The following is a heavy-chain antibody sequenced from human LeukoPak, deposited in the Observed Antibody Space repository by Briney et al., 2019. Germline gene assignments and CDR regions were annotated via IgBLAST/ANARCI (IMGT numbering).Heavy chain of an antibody. CDR3: ASESSRWHYGMDV. CDR2: IKQDGSEK. V-gene: IGHV3-7*01. CDR1: GFTFSSYW. J-gene: IGHJ6*02. D-gene: IGHD6-13*01. Sequence: PGGSLRLSCAASGFTFSSYWMSWVRQAPGKGLEWVANIKQDGSEKYYVDSVKGRFTISRDNAKNSLYLQMNSLRAEDTAVYYCASESSRWHYGMDVWGQGTTVTVSS.